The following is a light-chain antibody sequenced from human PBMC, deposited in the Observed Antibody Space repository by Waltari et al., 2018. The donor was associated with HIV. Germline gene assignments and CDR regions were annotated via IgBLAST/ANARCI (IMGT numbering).Light chain of an antibody. J-gene: IGKJ3*01. CDR1: QGIRNY. Sequence: DILLTQSPPFLSASVGDRVTISCRASQGIRNYLSWFQQKPGRAPKLLIFGATTLQSGVPSRFSGSGSGTQFTLTINSLQPEDFATYYCQQHNTYPLTFGPGT. V-gene: IGKV1-9*01. CDR3: QQHNTYPLT. CDR2: GAT.